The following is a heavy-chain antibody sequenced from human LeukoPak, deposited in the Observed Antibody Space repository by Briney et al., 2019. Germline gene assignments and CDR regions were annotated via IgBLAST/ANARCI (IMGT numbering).Heavy chain of an antibody. CDR3: ASPKPYSSSDYFDY. J-gene: IGHJ4*02. V-gene: IGHV1-69*05. Sequence: EASVKVSCKASGGTFSSYAISWVRQAPGQGLEWMGGIIPIFGTANYAQKFQGRVAITTDESTSTAYMELSSLRSEDTAVYYCASPKPYSSSDYFDYWGQGTLVTVSS. CDR2: IIPIFGTA. D-gene: IGHD6-6*01. CDR1: GGTFSSYA.